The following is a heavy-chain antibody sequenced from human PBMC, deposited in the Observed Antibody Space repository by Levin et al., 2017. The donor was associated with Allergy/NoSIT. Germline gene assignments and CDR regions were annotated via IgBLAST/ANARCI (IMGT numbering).Heavy chain of an antibody. Sequence: GGSLRLSCAASGFTFSSYWMSWVRQAPGKGLEWVANIKQDGSEKYYVDSVKGRFTISRDNAKNSLYLQMNSLRAEDTAVYYCARAGEGPYDPLDYWGQGTLVSVSS. V-gene: IGHV3-7*01. J-gene: IGHJ4*02. CDR3: ARAGEGPYDPLDY. D-gene: IGHD5-12*01. CDR2: IKQDGSEK. CDR1: GFTFSSYW.